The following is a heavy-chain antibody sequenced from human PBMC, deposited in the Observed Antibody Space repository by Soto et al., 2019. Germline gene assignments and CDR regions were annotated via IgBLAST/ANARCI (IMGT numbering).Heavy chain of an antibody. Sequence: PSETLSLTCTVSGGSISSSSYYWGWIRQPPGKGLEWIGSIYYSGSTYYNPSLKSRVTISVDTSKNQFSLKLSSVTAADTAVYYCARQYGGYSYGRVVYYYGMDVWRQGTTVTVSS. J-gene: IGHJ6*02. V-gene: IGHV4-39*01. CDR1: GGSISSSSYY. CDR2: IYYSGST. D-gene: IGHD5-18*01. CDR3: ARQYGGYSYGRVVYYYGMDV.